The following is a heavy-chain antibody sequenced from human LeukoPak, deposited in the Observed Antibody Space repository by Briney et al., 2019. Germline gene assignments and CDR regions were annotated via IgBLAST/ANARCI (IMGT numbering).Heavy chain of an antibody. J-gene: IGHJ4*02. Sequence: ASVKVSCKASGYAFTNYAIQWVRQAPGQRLEWMGWVNAGNGNTRYSPKFQGRVTIARDTSASTAYMELSSLRSEDTAVYYCARDDVGEGYNWNDVEFVGDYWGQGTLVTVSS. V-gene: IGHV1-3*01. CDR1: GYAFTNYA. CDR2: VNAGNGNT. D-gene: IGHD1-20*01. CDR3: ARDDVGEGYNWNDVEFVGDY.